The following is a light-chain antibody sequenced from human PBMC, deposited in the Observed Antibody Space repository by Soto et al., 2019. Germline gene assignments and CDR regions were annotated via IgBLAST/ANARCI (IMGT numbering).Light chain of an antibody. CDR1: SSDVGAYVY. CDR3: SSYTSSSTLYV. J-gene: IGLJ1*01. V-gene: IGLV2-14*01. CDR2: EVS. Sequence: QSVVTQPASVSRSPGQSITISCTGTSSDVGAYVYVSWYQHHPVKAPKLIIYEVSNRPSGVSNRFSGSKSGNTASLKISGLQAEDEADYYCSSYTSSSTLYVFGIGTKVTVL.